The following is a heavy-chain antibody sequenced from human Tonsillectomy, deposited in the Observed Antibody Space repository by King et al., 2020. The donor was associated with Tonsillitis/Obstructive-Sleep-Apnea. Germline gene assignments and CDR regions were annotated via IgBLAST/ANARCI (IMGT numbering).Heavy chain of an antibody. J-gene: IGHJ4*02. D-gene: IGHD4-17*01. CDR1: GGSVTDRNYY. V-gene: IGHV4-61*01. CDR3: ARESYGDYVY. Sequence: QLQESGPGLVKPSETLFLTCSVSGGSVTDRNYYWSWIRQPPGKGLEWIGHIYYSGSTDYNPSLKSRVTISVDSTKKQFFLNLTSVTAADTAIYYCARESYGDYVYWGQGTLVTVSS. CDR2: IYYSGST.